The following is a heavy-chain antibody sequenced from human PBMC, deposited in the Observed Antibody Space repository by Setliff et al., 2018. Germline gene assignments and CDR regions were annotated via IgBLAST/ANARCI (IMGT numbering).Heavy chain of an antibody. CDR1: GFTFSSRW. Sequence: GGSLRLSCVVSGFTFSSRWMGWVRQAPGKGLEWVANLKYDGSESFYVDSVKGRFTISRDNAKNSVYLQMNSLRVEDTAVYYCARVVDMGWFDPWGQGTLVTVSS. CDR3: ARVVDMGWFDP. CDR2: LKYDGSES. J-gene: IGHJ5*02. V-gene: IGHV3-7*03.